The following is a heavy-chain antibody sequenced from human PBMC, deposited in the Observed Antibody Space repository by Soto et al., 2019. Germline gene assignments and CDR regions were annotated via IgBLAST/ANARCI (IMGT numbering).Heavy chain of an antibody. Sequence: QVQLVQSGAEVKKPGASVKVSCKASGYTFTSYGISWVRQAPGQGLEWMGWISAYNGNTNYAQKLQGRVTMTTDTXXSXXXXXXXXXXXXDTAVYXXXXALTPTDYWGQGTLVTVSS. V-gene: IGHV1-18*01. J-gene: IGHJ4*02. CDR2: ISAYNGNT. D-gene: IGHD2-8*01. CDR3: XXALTPTDY. CDR1: GYTFTSYG.